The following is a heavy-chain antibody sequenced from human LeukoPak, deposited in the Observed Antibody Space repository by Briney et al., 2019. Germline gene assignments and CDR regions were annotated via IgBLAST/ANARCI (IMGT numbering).Heavy chain of an antibody. CDR2: IFHSGST. J-gene: IGHJ4*02. CDR3: ARLGIAAPVLFDY. Sequence: PSETLSLTCTVSGGSISSYYWGWIRQPPGKGLEWIGSIFHSGSTYYNPSLKSRVTLSVDTSKNQFYLNLSSVTAADTAVYYRARLGIAAPVLFDYWGQGTLVTVSS. D-gene: IGHD2-15*01. V-gene: IGHV4-38-2*02. CDR1: GGSISSYY.